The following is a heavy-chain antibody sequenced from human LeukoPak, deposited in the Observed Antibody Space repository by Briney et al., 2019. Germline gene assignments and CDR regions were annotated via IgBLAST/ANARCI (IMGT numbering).Heavy chain of an antibody. Sequence: PGRSLRLSCAASGFTFSSYGMHWVRQAPGKGLEWVAVIWYDGSNKYYADSVKGRFAISRDNSKNTLYLQMNSLRAEDTAVYCCARRDGDNDRGFEYWGQGTLVIVSS. D-gene: IGHD4-23*01. J-gene: IGHJ4*02. CDR3: ARRDGDNDRGFEY. V-gene: IGHV3-33*01. CDR2: IWYDGSNK. CDR1: GFTFSSYG.